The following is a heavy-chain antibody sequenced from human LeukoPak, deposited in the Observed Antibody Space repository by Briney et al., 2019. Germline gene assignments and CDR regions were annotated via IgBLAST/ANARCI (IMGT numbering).Heavy chain of an antibody. V-gene: IGHV4-39*01. J-gene: IGHJ4*02. D-gene: IGHD6-19*01. Sequence: PSETPSLTCAVSGGSISSSSYYWGWIRQPPGKGLEWIGSIYYSGSTYYNPSLKSRVTISVDTSKNQFSLKLSSVTAADTAVYYCARRISSGWSRGEFDYWGQGTLVTVSS. CDR3: ARRISSGWSRGEFDY. CDR2: IYYSGST. CDR1: GGSISSSSYY.